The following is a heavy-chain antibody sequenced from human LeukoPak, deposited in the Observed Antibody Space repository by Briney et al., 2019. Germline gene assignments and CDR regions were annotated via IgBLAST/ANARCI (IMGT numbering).Heavy chain of an antibody. CDR3: ARNYDILTARCFDF. V-gene: IGHV3-33*01. D-gene: IGHD3-9*01. Sequence: GGSLRLSCAASGFTFSSYGMHWVRQAPGKGLEWVAVIWYDGSNKYYADSVKGRFTISRDNSKNTLYLQMNSLRAEDTAVYYCARNYDILTARCFDFWGQGTLVTVSS. CDR2: IWYDGSNK. J-gene: IGHJ4*02. CDR1: GFTFSSYG.